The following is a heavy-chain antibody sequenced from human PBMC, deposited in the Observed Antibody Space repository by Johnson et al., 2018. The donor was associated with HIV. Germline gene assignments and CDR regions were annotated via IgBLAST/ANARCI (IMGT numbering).Heavy chain of an antibody. CDR1: GFTFSNSA. J-gene: IGHJ3*02. CDR3: ARDGGYGSSWYKSAFDI. CDR2: ISDDGNNK. Sequence: QEQLVVSGGGVVQPGRALRLSCAASGFTFSNSAMHWVRQAPGKGLEWVALISDDGNNKYYADSVKGRFTISRDNSKNTLHLKMNSLRPEDTAVYYRARDGGYGSSWYKSAFDIWGQGTMVTVSS. V-gene: IGHV3-30-3*01. D-gene: IGHD6-13*01.